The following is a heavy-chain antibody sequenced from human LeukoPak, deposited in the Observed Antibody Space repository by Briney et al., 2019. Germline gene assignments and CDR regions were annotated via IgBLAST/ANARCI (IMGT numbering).Heavy chain of an antibody. J-gene: IGHJ4*02. V-gene: IGHV3-53*01. Sequence: GGSQRLSCAASGFTVSSNYMSWVRQAPGKGLEWVSVIYSGGSTYYADSVKGRFTISRDNSKNTLYLQMNSVRADDTAVYYCAREDQQLAGNLDYWGQGTLVTGSS. CDR3: AREDQQLAGNLDY. D-gene: IGHD6-13*01. CDR1: GFTVSSNY. CDR2: IYSGGST.